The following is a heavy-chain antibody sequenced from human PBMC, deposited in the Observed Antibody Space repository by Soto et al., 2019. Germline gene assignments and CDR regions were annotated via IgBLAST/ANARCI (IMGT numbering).Heavy chain of an antibody. CDR2: INHSGST. CDR3: ARAGIAAAGTALTGRTNDY. CDR1: GGSFSGYY. D-gene: IGHD6-13*01. V-gene: IGHV4-34*01. Sequence: EPLSLTCAVYGGSFSGYYWSWIRQPPGKGLEWIGEINHSGSTNYNPSLKSRVTISVDTSKNQFSLKLSSVTAADTAVYYCARAGIAAAGTALTGRTNDYWGQGTLVTVSS. J-gene: IGHJ4*02.